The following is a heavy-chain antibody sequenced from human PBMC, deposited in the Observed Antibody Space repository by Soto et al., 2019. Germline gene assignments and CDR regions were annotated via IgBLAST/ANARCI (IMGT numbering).Heavy chain of an antibody. V-gene: IGHV4-38-2*01. J-gene: IGHJ4*02. CDR2: IYYSGST. CDR1: GYSISLGYY. CDR3: ARTIAAIDY. D-gene: IGHD6-13*01. Sequence: PSETLSLTCAVSGYSISLGYYWGWIRQPPGKGLEWIGSIYYSGSTNYNPSLKSRVTISVDTSKNQFSLKLSSVTAADTAVYYCARTIAAIDYWGQGTLVTVSS.